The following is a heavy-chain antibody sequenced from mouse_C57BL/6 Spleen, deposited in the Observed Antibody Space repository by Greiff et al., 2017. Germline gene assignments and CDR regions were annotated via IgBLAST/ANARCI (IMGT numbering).Heavy chain of an antibody. D-gene: IGHD2-4*01. CDR1: GYTFTSYW. CDR3: ARSDYAWFAY. J-gene: IGHJ3*01. CDR2: IHPNSGST. Sequence: QVQLQQPGAELVKPGASVKLSCKASGYTFTSYWMHWVKQRPGQGLEWIGMIHPNSGSTNYNEKFKSKATLTVDKSSSTAYMQRSSLTSEDSAVYYCARSDYAWFAYWGQGTLVTVSA. V-gene: IGHV1-64*01.